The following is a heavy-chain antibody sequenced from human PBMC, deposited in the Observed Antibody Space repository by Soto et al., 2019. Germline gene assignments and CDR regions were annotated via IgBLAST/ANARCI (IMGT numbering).Heavy chain of an antibody. V-gene: IGHV5-51*01. CDR1: GYSFRSYW. J-gene: IGHJ4*02. D-gene: IGHD4-4*01. CDR2: IYPGDSNT. CDR3: AKHLHSHSAHIPPVPPDY. Sequence: HGESLKISCKTSGYSFRSYWIGWVRQMPGKGLEWMGIIYPGDSNTRYSPSFQGQVTISADKSISTAFLQWSSLKAADSAMYYCAKHLHSHSAHIPPVPPDYWAQGTLVPASS.